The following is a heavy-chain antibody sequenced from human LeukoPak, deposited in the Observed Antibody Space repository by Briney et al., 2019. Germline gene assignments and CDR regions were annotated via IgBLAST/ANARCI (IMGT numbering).Heavy chain of an antibody. CDR3: ARGNFWSGYYPYFDY. J-gene: IGHJ4*02. D-gene: IGHD3-3*01. Sequence: SETLSLTCTVSGGSISSYYWSWIRQPPGKGLEWIGHIYYSGSTNYNPSLKSRVTISVDTSKNQFSLKLSSVTAADTAVYYCARGNFWSGYYPYFDYWGQGTLVTVSS. V-gene: IGHV4-59*01. CDR2: IYYSGST. CDR1: GGSISSYY.